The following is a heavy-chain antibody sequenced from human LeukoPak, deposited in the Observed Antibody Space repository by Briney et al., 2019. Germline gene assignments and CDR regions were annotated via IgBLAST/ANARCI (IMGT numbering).Heavy chain of an antibody. V-gene: IGHV1-2*07. J-gene: IGHJ3*02. CDR1: GYTFIGYY. CDR2: INPKNGGA. CDR3: AREEGNWGDAFDI. Sequence: GASVKGSCKTFGYTFIGYYIHWVRQAPGQELEWMGWINPKNGGANYAPRLQGRVTMTRDRSISTVYMELSGLTSDDTAMYYCAREEGNWGDAFDIWGQGTMVTVSS. D-gene: IGHD7-27*01.